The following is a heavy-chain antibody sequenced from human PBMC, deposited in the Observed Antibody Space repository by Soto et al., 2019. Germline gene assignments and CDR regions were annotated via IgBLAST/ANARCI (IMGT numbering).Heavy chain of an antibody. V-gene: IGHV1-46*01. CDR1: GYIFSSYS. Sequence: QVQLVQSGAEMKKPGASVKISCKASGYIFSSYSLHWVRQAPGQGLEWMGIINPSGDGTTYAQKFQGRVTMTRDTSTNTVYMELGSLKSEDTAVYYCARPQIGGSYWGGIGMDVWGQGTTVTVSS. CDR3: ARPQIGGSYWGGIGMDV. CDR2: INPSGDGT. D-gene: IGHD1-26*01. J-gene: IGHJ6*02.